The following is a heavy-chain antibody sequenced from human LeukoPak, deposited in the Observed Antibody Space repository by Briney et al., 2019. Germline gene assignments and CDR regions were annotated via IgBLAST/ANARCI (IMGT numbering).Heavy chain of an antibody. CDR1: GFTFSSYG. CDR3: AKDFNWGSGPFDY. CDR2: IRYDGSNK. J-gene: IGHJ4*02. D-gene: IGHD7-27*01. Sequence: PGGSLRLSCAASGFTFSSYGMHWVRQAPGKGLEWVAFIRYDGSNKYYADSVKGRFTISRDNSKNTLYLQMNSLRAEDTAVYYCAKDFNWGSGPFDYWGQGTLVTVSS. V-gene: IGHV3-30*02.